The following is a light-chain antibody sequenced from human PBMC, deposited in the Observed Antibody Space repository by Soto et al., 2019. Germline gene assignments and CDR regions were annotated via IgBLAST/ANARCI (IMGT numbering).Light chain of an antibody. Sequence: QSALTQPASVSGSPGQSITISCTGTSSDVGGYNYVSWYQQHPARDPKLMIYDVSDRPSGVSNRFSSSKSGNTASLTISGLQAEDEADYYCSSYTSSSTLMVFGGGTKLTVL. V-gene: IGLV2-14*01. CDR1: SSDVGGYNY. J-gene: IGLJ2*01. CDR3: SSYTSSSTLMV. CDR2: DVS.